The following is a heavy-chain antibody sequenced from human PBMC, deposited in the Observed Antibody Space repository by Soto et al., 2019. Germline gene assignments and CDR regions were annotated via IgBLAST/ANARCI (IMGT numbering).Heavy chain of an antibody. Sequence: QVHLVESGGGLVKPGGSLRLSCAASGFDFSDAYMSWIRRAPGKGLEWVAWITSSSVQTRYADSVKGRFTISRDNAKNSLYLQRNSLRPEDSAVYYSASLARQHLPPLGPWGQGTLVIVSS. J-gene: IGHJ5*02. D-gene: IGHD6-6*01. CDR1: GFDFSDAY. CDR2: ITSSSVQT. V-gene: IGHV3-11*06. CDR3: ASLARQHLPPLGP.